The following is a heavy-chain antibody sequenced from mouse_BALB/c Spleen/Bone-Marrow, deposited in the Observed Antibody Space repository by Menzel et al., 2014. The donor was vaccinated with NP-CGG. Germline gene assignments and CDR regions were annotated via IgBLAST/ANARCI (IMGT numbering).Heavy chain of an antibody. CDR1: GFSLTDCG. J-gene: IGHJ3*01. CDR3: ARIYFDFDGFAY. V-gene: IGHV2-6-5*01. CDR2: IWGGGST. D-gene: IGHD2-4*01. Sequence: VMLVESGPGLVAPSQSLSITCTVSGFSLTDCGVSWIRQPPGKGLEWLGVIWGGGSTYHNSALKSRLSISKDNSKSQVFLKMNSLQTDDTAMYCCARIYFDFDGFAYWGQGTLVTVSA.